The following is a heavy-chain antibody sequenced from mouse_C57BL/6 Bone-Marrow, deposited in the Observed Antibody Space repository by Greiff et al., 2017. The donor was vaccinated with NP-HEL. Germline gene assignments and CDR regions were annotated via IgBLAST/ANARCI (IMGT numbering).Heavy chain of an antibody. CDR2: IHPNSGST. Sequence: QVQLQQPGAELVKPGASVKLSCKASGYTFTSYWMHWVKQRPGQGLEWIGMIHPNSGSTNYNEKFKSKATLTVDKSSSTAYMQLSSLTSEDSAVYYCARYYYGSSWAYWGQGTLVTVSA. CDR3: ARYYYGSSWAY. V-gene: IGHV1-64*01. J-gene: IGHJ3*01. CDR1: GYTFTSYW. D-gene: IGHD1-1*01.